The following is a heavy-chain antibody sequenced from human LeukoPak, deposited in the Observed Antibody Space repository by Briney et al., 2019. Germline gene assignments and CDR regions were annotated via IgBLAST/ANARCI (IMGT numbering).Heavy chain of an antibody. J-gene: IGHJ6*03. V-gene: IGHV4-28*06. D-gene: IGHD6-13*01. CDR1: GYSISSSNW. Sequence: SETLSLTCAVSGYSISSSNWWGWTRQPPGKGLEWIGYIYYSGSTNYHPSLKSRVTMSVDTSKNQFSLKLSSVTALDTAVYYCARTGSSWYPYYYYYMDVWGKGTTVTISS. CDR3: ARTGSSWYPYYYYYMDV. CDR2: IYYSGST.